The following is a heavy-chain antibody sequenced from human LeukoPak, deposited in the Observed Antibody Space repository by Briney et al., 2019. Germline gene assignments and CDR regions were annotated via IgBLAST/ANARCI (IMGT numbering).Heavy chain of an antibody. Sequence: GGSLRLSCAASGFTFSSYWMSWVRQAPGKGLEWVANINQDGSDKYYVDSVKGRFTISRDNSKNTLYLQMNSLRAEDTAVYYCAKVELGGYYDSSGYYWGQGTLVTVSS. J-gene: IGHJ4*02. CDR1: GFTFSSYW. D-gene: IGHD3-22*01. CDR2: INQDGSDK. CDR3: AKVELGGYYDSSGYY. V-gene: IGHV3-7*03.